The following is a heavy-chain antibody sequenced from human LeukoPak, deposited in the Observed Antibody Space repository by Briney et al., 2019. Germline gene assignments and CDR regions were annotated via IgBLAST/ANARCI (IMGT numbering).Heavy chain of an antibody. CDR2: ISGSGGST. J-gene: IGHJ5*02. CDR1: GFSVSNYY. D-gene: IGHD5-12*01. V-gene: IGHV3-23*01. Sequence: GGSLRLSCAGSGFSVSNYYMSWVRQAPGKGLEWVSAISGSGGSTYYADSVKGRFTISRDNSKNTLYLQMNSLRAEDTAVYYCAKGTGDIVATHTSWGQGALVTVSS. CDR3: AKGTGDIVATHTS.